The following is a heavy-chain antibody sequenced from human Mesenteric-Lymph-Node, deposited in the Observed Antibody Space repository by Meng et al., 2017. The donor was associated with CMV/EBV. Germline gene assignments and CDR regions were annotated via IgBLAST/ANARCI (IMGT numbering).Heavy chain of an antibody. V-gene: IGHV4-31*03. D-gene: IGHD1-26*01. CDR2: VCISGST. CDR3: AESWGAPSYFYGMDV. Sequence: SETLSLTCTVSGGSISSGNYYWNWVRQHPGKGLEWIGFVCISGSTSYNPSLKSRVYISLDTSKNQFSLKLNSVTVADTAVYYCAESWGAPSYFYGMDVWGQGTTVTVSS. J-gene: IGHJ6*02. CDR1: GGSISSGNYY.